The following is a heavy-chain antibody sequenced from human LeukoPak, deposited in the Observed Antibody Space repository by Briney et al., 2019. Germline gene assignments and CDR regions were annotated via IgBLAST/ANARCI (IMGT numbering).Heavy chain of an antibody. CDR1: GDSVSSNSAA. CDR2: TYYRSKWYN. J-gene: IGHJ4*02. D-gene: IGHD6-13*01. V-gene: IGHV6-1*01. Sequence: SQTLSLTCAISGDSVSSNSAAWNWIRQSPSRGLEWLGRTYYRSKWYNDYAVSVKSRITINPDTSKNQFYLQLNSVTPEDTAVYYCARDFRGVYSSSWCFDYWGQGTLVTVSS. CDR3: ARDFRGVYSSSWCFDY.